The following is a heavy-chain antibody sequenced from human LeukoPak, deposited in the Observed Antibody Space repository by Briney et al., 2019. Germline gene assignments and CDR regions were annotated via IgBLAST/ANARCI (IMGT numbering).Heavy chain of an antibody. J-gene: IGHJ4*02. Sequence: SYYWGWIRQPPGTGLEWIGSIYYSGSTYYNPSLKSRVTISVDTSKNQFSLKLSSVTAADTAVYYCASFSSGYYDTSFDYWGQGTLVTVSS. D-gene: IGHD3-22*01. CDR3: ASFSSGYYDTSFDY. V-gene: IGHV4-39*01. CDR1: SYY. CDR2: IYYSGST.